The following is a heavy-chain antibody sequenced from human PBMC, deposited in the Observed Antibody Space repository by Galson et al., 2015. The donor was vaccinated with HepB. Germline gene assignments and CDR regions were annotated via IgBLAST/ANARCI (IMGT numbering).Heavy chain of an antibody. CDR1: GLTFSSNW. CDR3: AKNGGAFDI. J-gene: IGHJ3*02. D-gene: IGHD2-8*01. Sequence: SLRLSCAASGLTFSSNWMTWLRQAPGKGLEWVANIKPDGSERNYVDSVKGRFTISRDNAKNSLYLQMNSLRAEDTAVYYCAKNGGAFDIWGQGTMVIVSS. CDR2: IKPDGSER. V-gene: IGHV3-7*03.